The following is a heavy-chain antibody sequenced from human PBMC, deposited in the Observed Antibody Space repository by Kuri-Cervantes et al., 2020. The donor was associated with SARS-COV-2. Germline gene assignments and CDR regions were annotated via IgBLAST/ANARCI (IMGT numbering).Heavy chain of an antibody. D-gene: IGHD1-26*01. Sequence: SQTLSLTCAVYGGSFSGYYWSWIRQPPGKGLEWIGEINHSGSTNYNPSLKSRVTISVDTSKNQFSLKLSSVTAADTAVYYCARDRGEWELLRGSFYYGLDVWGHGTTVTVSS. CDR2: INHSGST. V-gene: IGHV4-34*01. J-gene: IGHJ6*02. CDR3: ARDRGEWELLRGSFYYGLDV. CDR1: GGSFSGYY.